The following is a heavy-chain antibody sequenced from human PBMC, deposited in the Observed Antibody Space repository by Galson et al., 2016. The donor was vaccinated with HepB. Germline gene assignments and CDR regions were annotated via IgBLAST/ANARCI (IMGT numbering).Heavy chain of an antibody. CDR2: MNPDGSAR. D-gene: IGHD1-26*01. Sequence: SLRLSCATSGYSFWRYWMRWVRQAPGKGLEWVANMNPDGSARNYVDSVKGRFTISRDNAKNSLYLQMNSLSVDDTAVYFCAREPGADVWGQGTTVIVSS. J-gene: IGHJ6*02. CDR1: GYSFWRYW. V-gene: IGHV3-7*03. CDR3: AREPGADV.